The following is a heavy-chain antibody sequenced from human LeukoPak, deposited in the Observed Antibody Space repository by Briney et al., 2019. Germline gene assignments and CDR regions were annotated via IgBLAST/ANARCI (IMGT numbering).Heavy chain of an antibody. Sequence: PGGTLRLSCAASGFTFNSYGMSWVRQAPGKGLEWVSAISGSGGSTYYADSVKGRFTISRDNSKNTLYLQMNSLRAEDTAIYYCAKVTGYNWNGPFDYWGQGTLVTVSS. CDR2: ISGSGGST. V-gene: IGHV3-23*01. CDR1: GFTFNSYG. J-gene: IGHJ4*02. D-gene: IGHD1-1*01. CDR3: AKVTGYNWNGPFDY.